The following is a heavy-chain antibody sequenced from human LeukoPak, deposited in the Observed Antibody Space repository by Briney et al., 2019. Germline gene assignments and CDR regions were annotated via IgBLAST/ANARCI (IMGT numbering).Heavy chain of an antibody. CDR3: ARNSNRYYYYYMDV. CDR2: IRYDGSNE. Sequence: GGPLRLSCAASRFTFSNYDMHWVRQAPGKGVEWVAFIRYDGSNEYYTDSVKGRFTISRDNSKNTLYLQMNSLRAEDTAVYYCARNSNRYYYYYMDVWGKGTTVTISS. V-gene: IGHV3-30*02. CDR1: RFTFSNYD. J-gene: IGHJ6*03. D-gene: IGHD4-11*01.